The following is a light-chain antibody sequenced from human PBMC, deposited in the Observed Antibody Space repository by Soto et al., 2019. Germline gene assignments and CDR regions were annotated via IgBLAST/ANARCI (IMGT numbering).Light chain of an antibody. CDR3: AAWDDSLSVV. V-gene: IGLV1-47*01. Sequence: QSVLTQPPSASGTPGQRVTISCSGSSSNIGSNYVYWYQQLPGTDPKLLIYRNNHRPSWVVERFSGSKSGTSASLAISGLRSEDEADYYCAAWDDSLSVVFGGGTQLTVL. CDR2: RNN. CDR1: SSNIGSNY. J-gene: IGLJ2*01.